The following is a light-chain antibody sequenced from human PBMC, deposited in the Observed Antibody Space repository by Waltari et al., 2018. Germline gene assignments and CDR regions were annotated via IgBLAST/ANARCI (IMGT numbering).Light chain of an antibody. CDR1: QSVSRT. CDR3: QKYGTLPAT. CDR2: DAS. J-gene: IGKJ1*01. Sequence: EVMLTQSPGTLSLSPGERATLSCRASQSVSRTLAWYQQKPGQAPRLLIDDASRRATDIPDRFSGSGSGTDFSLTISRLEPEDFAVYYCQKYGTLPATFGQGTKVEIK. V-gene: IGKV3-20*01.